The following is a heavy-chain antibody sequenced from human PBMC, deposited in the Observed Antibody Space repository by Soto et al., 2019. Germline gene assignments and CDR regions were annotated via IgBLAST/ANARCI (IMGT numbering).Heavy chain of an antibody. Sequence: PGESLKISCKGSRYSFTSYWIGWVRQMPGKGLEWMGIIYPGDSDTRHSPSFQGQVTISADKSISTAYLQWSSLKASDTAMYYCAPALGIAVAGPYGMDVWGQGTTVTVSS. V-gene: IGHV5-51*01. CDR1: RYSFTSYW. J-gene: IGHJ6*02. CDR2: IYPGDSDT. D-gene: IGHD6-19*01. CDR3: APALGIAVAGPYGMDV.